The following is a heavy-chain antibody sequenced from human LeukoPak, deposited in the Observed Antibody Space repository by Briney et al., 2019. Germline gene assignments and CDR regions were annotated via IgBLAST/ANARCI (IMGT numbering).Heavy chain of an antibody. J-gene: IGHJ3*02. CDR3: ARYSGSLGAFDI. V-gene: IGHV1-2*02. Sequence: GASVKVSCKASGYTFTGYYMHWVRQAPGQGLEWVGWINPNSGGTNYAQKFQGRVTMTRDTSISTAYMELSRLRPDDTAVYYCARYSGSLGAFDIWGQGTMVTVSS. CDR1: GYTFTGYY. D-gene: IGHD1-26*01. CDR2: INPNSGGT.